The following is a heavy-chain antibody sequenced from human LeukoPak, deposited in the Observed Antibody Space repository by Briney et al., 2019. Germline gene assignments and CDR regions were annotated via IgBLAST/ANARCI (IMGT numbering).Heavy chain of an antibody. Sequence: SETLSPTCTVSGYSISSGYYWGWIRQPPGKGLEWIGSIYHSGSTYYNPSLKSRVTISVDTSKNQFSLKLSSVTAADTAVYYCARDGDTAMILFAFDIWGQGTMVTVSS. D-gene: IGHD5-18*01. V-gene: IGHV4-38-2*02. CDR1: GYSISSGYY. J-gene: IGHJ3*02. CDR3: ARDGDTAMILFAFDI. CDR2: IYHSGST.